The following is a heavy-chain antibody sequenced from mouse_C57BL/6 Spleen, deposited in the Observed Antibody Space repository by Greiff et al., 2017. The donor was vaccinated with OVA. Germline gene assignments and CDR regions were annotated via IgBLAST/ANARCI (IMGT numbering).Heavy chain of an antibody. CDR1: GYTFTDYE. CDR2: IDPETGGT. D-gene: IGHD2-4*01. J-gene: IGHJ2*01. Sequence: VQLQQSGAELVRPGASVTLSCKASGYTFTDYEMHWVKQTPVHGLEWIGAIDPETGGTAYNQKFKGKAILTADKSSSTAYMELRSLTSEDSAVYYCTRDPIYYDYEGGYGGQGTTLTVSS. CDR3: TRDPIYYDYEGGY. V-gene: IGHV1-15*01.